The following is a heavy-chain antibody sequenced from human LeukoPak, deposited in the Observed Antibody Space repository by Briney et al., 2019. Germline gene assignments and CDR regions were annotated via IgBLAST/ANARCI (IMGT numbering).Heavy chain of an antibody. V-gene: IGHV4-34*01. Sequence: SETLSLTCAVYGGSFSGYYWNWIRQPPGKGLEWIGEINRSGSTNYNPSLKSRVTISVDTSKNQFSLKLNSVTAADTAVYYCASPRIMITFGGVRRGVFDIWGQGTMVTVSS. D-gene: IGHD3-16*01. CDR1: GGSFSGYY. CDR3: ASPRIMITFGGVRRGVFDI. CDR2: INRSGST. J-gene: IGHJ3*02.